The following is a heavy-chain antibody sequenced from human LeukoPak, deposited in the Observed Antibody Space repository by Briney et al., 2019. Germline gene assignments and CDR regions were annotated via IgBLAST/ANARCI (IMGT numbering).Heavy chain of an antibody. D-gene: IGHD2-2*01. CDR2: TKQDGSEK. J-gene: IGHJ3*01. CDR3: ARERNVAVVTAFDV. Sequence: GGSLRLSYAGSGFIFNSYWMSWVRQAPGKGLEWVANTKQDGSEKYYSDSVKGRFTISRDNAKNSLYLQMNTLRPEDTAVYYCARERNVAVVTAFDVWGQGTMVTVSS. CDR1: GFIFNSYW. V-gene: IGHV3-7*01.